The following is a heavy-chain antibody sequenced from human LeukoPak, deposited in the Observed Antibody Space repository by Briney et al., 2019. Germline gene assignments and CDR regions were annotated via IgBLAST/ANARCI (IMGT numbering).Heavy chain of an antibody. CDR3: ARDRSSVPAAIFDAFDI. D-gene: IGHD2-2*01. Sequence: GGSLRLSCAASGFTFSSYSMNWVRQAPGKGLEWVSSISSSSSYIYYADSVKGRFTISRDNAKNSLCLQMNSLRAEDTAVYYCARDRSSVPAAIFDAFDIWGQGTMVTVSS. CDR1: GFTFSSYS. V-gene: IGHV3-21*01. CDR2: ISSSSSYI. J-gene: IGHJ3*02.